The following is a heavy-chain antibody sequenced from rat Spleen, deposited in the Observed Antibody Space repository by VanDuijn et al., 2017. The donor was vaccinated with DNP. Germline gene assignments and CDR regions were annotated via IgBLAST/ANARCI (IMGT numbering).Heavy chain of an antibody. CDR2: ITYDGVGP. D-gene: IGHD1-11*01. Sequence: EVKLVESGGGLVQPGRSLKLSCAASGLNFSDYWMAWVRQAPTKGLEWVASITYDGVGPYYRDSVKGRFTISRDISKTSLYLQMNSLKSEDTATYYCSTGRGGPDYWGQGVMVTVSS. V-gene: IGHV5-20*01. J-gene: IGHJ2*01. CDR1: GLNFSDYW. CDR3: STGRGGPDY.